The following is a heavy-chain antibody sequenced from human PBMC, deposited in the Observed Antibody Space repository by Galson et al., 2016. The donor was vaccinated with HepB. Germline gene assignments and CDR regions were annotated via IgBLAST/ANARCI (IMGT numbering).Heavy chain of an antibody. CDR2: ITGSGAYT. Sequence: SLRLSCAASGFTFSSYAMNWVRQAPGKGLEWVSYITGSGAYTSYADSVKGRFTISRDNSKNTLFLQMNSLRAEDTAMFYCAKDLSNNEHAFDIWGQGTMVSVSS. D-gene: IGHD1/OR15-1a*01. CDR3: AKDLSNNEHAFDI. V-gene: IGHV3-23*01. J-gene: IGHJ3*02. CDR1: GFTFSSYA.